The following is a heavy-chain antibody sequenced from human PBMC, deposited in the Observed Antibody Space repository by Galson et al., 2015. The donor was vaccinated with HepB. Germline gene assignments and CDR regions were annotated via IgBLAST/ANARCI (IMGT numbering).Heavy chain of an antibody. D-gene: IGHD2-21*01. J-gene: IGHJ6*03. CDR2: INHSGST. CDR3: ARVVIFYYYYMDV. V-gene: IGHV4-34*01. CDR1: GGSFSGYY. Sequence: SETLSLTCAVYGGSFSGYYWSWIRQPPGKGLEWIGEINHSGSTNHNPSLKSRVTISVGTSKNQFSLKLSSVTAADTAVYYCARVVIFYYYYMDVWGKGTTVTVSS.